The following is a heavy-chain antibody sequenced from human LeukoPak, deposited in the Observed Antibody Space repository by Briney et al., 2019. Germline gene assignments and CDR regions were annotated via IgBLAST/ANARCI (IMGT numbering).Heavy chain of an antibody. CDR1: GGSISSGGYS. D-gene: IGHD2-21*02. J-gene: IGHJ5*02. Sequence: SETLSLTCTVSGGSISSGGYSWGWIRQPPGKGREWIGSIYYSGSTYYNPSLKSRVTISVDTSKNQFSLKLSSVTAADTAVYYCARRELLGGWFDPWGQGTLVTVSS. V-gene: IGHV4-39*01. CDR2: IYYSGST. CDR3: ARRELLGGWFDP.